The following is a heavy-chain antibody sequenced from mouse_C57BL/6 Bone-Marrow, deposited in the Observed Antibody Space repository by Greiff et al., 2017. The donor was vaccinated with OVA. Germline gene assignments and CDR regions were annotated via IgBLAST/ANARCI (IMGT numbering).Heavy chain of an antibody. CDR2: IDPENGDT. J-gene: IGHJ3*01. V-gene: IGHV14-4*01. Sequence: EVMLVESGAELVRPGASVKLSCTASGFNIKDDYMHWVKQRPEQGLEWIGWIDPENGDTEYASKFQGKATITADTSSNTAYLRLSSLTSEDTAVYYCTTTGGPAWFAYWGQGTLVTVSA. CDR1: GFNIKDDY. CDR3: TTTGGPAWFAY.